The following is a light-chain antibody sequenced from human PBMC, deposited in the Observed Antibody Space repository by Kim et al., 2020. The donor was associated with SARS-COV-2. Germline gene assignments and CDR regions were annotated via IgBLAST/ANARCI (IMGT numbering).Light chain of an antibody. CDR3: RVWDNDSDQEV. CDR1: G. Sequence: GVHWYQQRPGHAPVVCIYYDRDRPSGIPERFSGSSSGDPATLTSSRVEAGDEADCYCRVWDNDSDQEVFGGGTQLTVL. V-gene: IGLV3-21*04. CDR2: YDR. J-gene: IGLJ3*02.